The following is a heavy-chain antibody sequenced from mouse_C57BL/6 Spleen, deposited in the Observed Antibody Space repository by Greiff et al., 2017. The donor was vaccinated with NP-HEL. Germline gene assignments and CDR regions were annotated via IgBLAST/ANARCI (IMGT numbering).Heavy chain of an antibody. V-gene: IGHV3-1*01. Sequence: EVKLMESGPGMVKPSQSLSLTCTVTGYSITSGYDWHWIRHFPGNKLEWMGYISYSGSTNYNPSLKSRISITHDTSKNHFFLKLNSVTTEDTATYYCARDDDYDRGFAYWGQGTLVTVSA. CDR2: ISYSGST. J-gene: IGHJ3*01. CDR3: ARDDDYDRGFAY. CDR1: GYSITSGYD. D-gene: IGHD2-4*01.